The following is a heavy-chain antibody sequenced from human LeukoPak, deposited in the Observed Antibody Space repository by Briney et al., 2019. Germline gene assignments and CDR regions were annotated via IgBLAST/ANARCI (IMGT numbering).Heavy chain of an antibody. Sequence: GGSLRLSCIASGFTVSNNYISWVRQAPGKGLEWVGRIKSKTDGGTTDYAAPVKGRFTISRDDSKNTLYLQMNSLKTEDTAVYYCTAGWYHRRYAFDIWGQGTMVTVSS. CDR1: GFTVSNNY. V-gene: IGHV3-15*01. D-gene: IGHD2-15*01. CDR2: IKSKTDGGTT. CDR3: TAGWYHRRYAFDI. J-gene: IGHJ3*02.